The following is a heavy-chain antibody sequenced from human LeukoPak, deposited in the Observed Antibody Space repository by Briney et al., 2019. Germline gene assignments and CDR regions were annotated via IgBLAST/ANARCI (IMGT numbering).Heavy chain of an antibody. Sequence: GGSLRLSCAASGFAFSTYSMNWVRQAPGKGLEWVSSRSSSGSYIYYADSVKGRFTISRDNAKNSLYLQMNSLRAEDTAVYYCARDMTTVKYWYFDLWGRGTLVTVSS. CDR3: ARDMTTVKYWYFDL. V-gene: IGHV3-21*01. D-gene: IGHD4-17*01. CDR1: GFAFSTYS. J-gene: IGHJ2*01. CDR2: RSSSGSYI.